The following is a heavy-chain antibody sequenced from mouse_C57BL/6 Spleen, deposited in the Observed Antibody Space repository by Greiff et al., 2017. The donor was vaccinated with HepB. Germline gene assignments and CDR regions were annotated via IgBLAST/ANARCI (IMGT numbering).Heavy chain of an antibody. J-gene: IGHJ4*01. V-gene: IGHV5-4*01. Sequence: DVKLVESGGGLVKPGGSLKLSCAASGFTFSSYAMSWVRQTPEKRLEWVATISDGGSYTYYPDNVKGRFTISRDNAKNNLYLQMSHLKSEDTAMYYCARDGLRQDYAMDYWGQGTSVTVSS. CDR2: ISDGGSYT. CDR1: GFTFSSYA. CDR3: ARDGLRQDYAMDY. D-gene: IGHD2-4*01.